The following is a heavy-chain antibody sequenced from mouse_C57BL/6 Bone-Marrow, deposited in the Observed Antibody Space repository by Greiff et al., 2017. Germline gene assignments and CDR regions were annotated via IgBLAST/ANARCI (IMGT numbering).Heavy chain of an antibody. CDR2: IRSKSNNYAT. J-gene: IGHJ1*03. Sequence: EVKLVESGGGLVQPKGSLKLSCAASGFSFNTYAMNWVRQAPGKGLEWVARIRSKSNNYATYYADSVKDRFTISRDDSESMLYLQMNNLKTEDTAMYYCVRHGYYVWYFDVWGTGTTVTVSS. CDR3: VRHGYYVWYFDV. CDR1: GFSFNTYA. V-gene: IGHV10-1*01. D-gene: IGHD2-3*01.